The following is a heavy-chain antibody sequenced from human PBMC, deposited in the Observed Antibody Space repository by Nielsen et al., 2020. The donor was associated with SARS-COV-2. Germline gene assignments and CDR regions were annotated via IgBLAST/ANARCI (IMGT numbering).Heavy chain of an antibody. CDR1: GGSFSGYY. CDR2: INHSGST. Sequence: SETLSLTCAVYGGSFSGYYWSWIRQPPGKGLEWIGEINHSGSTNYNPSLKSRVTISVDTSKNQFSLKLSSVTAADTAVYYCARVLMAYYYYMDVWGKGTTVTVSS. CDR3: ARVLMAYYYYMDV. J-gene: IGHJ6*03. D-gene: IGHD3-10*01. V-gene: IGHV4-34*01.